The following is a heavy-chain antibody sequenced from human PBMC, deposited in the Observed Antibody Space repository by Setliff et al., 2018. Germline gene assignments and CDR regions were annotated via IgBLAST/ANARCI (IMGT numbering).Heavy chain of an antibody. CDR2: IIPIYGST. D-gene: IGHD3-22*01. CDR3: ARDALYDSNDRNSYYGNWLDP. CDR1: GGSFSNYA. Sequence: ASVKVSCKASGGSFSNYAIIWVRQAPGQGPEWMGGIIPIYGSTNNAEKFRGRVTFSADESMSTVYMELSSLTSADTALYYCARDALYDSNDRNSYYGNWLDPWGQGTRVTVPQ. V-gene: IGHV1-69*13. J-gene: IGHJ5*02.